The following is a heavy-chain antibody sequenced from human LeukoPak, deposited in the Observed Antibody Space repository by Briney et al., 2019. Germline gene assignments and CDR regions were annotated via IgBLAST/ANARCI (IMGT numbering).Heavy chain of an antibody. J-gene: IGHJ6*03. CDR3: ARVRGPTLKTCYMDV. Sequence: PGGSLRLSCAASGFTFTEYSIIWVRQAPGKGLEWVSFISDISDRCSTIHYADPVKGRFTISRDNAEGSVYLQMNSLRADDTAVYYCARVRGPTLKTCYMDVWGTGTTVTVSS. D-gene: IGHD3-10*01. CDR2: ISDRCSTI. CDR1: GFTFTEYS. V-gene: IGHV3-48*04.